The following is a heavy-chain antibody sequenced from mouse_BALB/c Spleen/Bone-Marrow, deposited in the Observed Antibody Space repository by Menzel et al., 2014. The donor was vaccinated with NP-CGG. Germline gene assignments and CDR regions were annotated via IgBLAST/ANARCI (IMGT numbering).Heavy chain of an antibody. CDR3: TRSAGTGFAY. D-gene: IGHD3-3*01. CDR1: GYTFTSYY. V-gene: IGHV1S81*02. CDR2: INPSNGGT. J-gene: IGHJ3*01. Sequence: QVQLQQSGAELVKPGASVKLSCKASGYTFTSYYMFWVKQRPGQGLEWIGEINPSNGGTVFNEKFKSKVTLTVDKSSSTAYMQLSGLTSEDSAVYYCTRSAGTGFAYWGQGTLVTVSA.